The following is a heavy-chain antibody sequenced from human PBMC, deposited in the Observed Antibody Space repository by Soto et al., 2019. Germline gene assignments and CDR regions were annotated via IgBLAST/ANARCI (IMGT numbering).Heavy chain of an antibody. CDR2: IYDSGST. CDR3: VGGDPWVGFDY. D-gene: IGHD2-21*02. V-gene: IGHV4-39*01. CDR1: GGSIGSSDYY. Sequence: QLQLQESGPGLVKPSETLSLTCTVSGGSIGSSDYYWGWIRQPPGQGLEWIGNIYDSGSTSYNPSLKSGVTISVDTSKNQVSLKVSSVTAADTAMYICVGGDPWVGFDYWGQGTLVTVSS. J-gene: IGHJ4*02.